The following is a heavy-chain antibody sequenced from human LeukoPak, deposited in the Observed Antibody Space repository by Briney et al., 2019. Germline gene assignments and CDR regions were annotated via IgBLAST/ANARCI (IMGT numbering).Heavy chain of an antibody. V-gene: IGHV3-23*01. Sequence: PGGSLRLSCAASGFTFSIYAMSWVRQAPGKGLQWVSSITSSGDGTYYADSVKGRFTISRDNSENMLYLQMNSLRAEDTAVYYCARGESFAFDVWGQGTMVTVSS. CDR2: ITSSGDGT. CDR1: GFTFSIYA. J-gene: IGHJ3*01. CDR3: ARGESFAFDV.